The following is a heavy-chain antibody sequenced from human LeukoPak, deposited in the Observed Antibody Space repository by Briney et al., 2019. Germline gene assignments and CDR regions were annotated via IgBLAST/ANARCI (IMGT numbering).Heavy chain of an antibody. Sequence: SETLSLTCIVSDGSFRSYYWSWVRQPPGKGLDWIGCIYHSGGTNYNPSLESRVTISVDTSKNQFSLKLNSVTAADTAVYYCARLDLGGAGDFDYWGQGTLVTVSA. J-gene: IGHJ4*02. V-gene: IGHV4-59*08. CDR1: DGSFRSYY. CDR3: ARLDLGGAGDFDY. D-gene: IGHD1-26*01. CDR2: IYHSGGT.